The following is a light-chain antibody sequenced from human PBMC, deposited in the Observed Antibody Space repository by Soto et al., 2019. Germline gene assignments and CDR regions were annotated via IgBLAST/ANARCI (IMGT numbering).Light chain of an antibody. Sequence: IVLTQSPDTPSLSPGESATLSCRASQSVSSKLAWYQQKPGQAPRLLIYGASTRATGIPARFSGSGCGTEFFLPISSLQSDDFVVYYCQQYNNWPTWTFGQGTKVDIK. CDR1: QSVSSK. V-gene: IGKV3-15*01. CDR2: GAS. CDR3: QQYNNWPTWT. J-gene: IGKJ1*01.